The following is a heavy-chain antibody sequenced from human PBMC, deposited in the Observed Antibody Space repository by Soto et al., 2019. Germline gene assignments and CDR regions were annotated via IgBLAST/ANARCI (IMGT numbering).Heavy chain of an antibody. CDR3: AKDGGEQWLVRPSVFDY. CDR2: ISGSGGST. J-gene: IGHJ4*02. D-gene: IGHD6-19*01. V-gene: IGHV3-23*01. CDR1: GFTFSSYA. Sequence: GGSLRLSCAASGFTFSSYAMSWVRQAPGKGLEWVSAISGSGGSTYYADSVKGRFTISRDNSKNTLYLQMNSLRAEDTAVYYCAKDGGEQWLVRPSVFDYWGQGTLVTVSS.